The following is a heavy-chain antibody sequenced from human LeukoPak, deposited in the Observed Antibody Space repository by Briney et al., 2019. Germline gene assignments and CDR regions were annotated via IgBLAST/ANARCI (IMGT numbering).Heavy chain of an antibody. V-gene: IGHV1-69*04. Sequence: SVKVSCKASGGTFSSYAISWVRQAPGQGLEWMGRIIPILGIANYAQKFQGRVTITADKSTSTAYMELSSLRFDDTAVYYCARDFAWGSGGAPIDDNWLDPWGQGTLVTVSS. CDR2: IIPILGIA. D-gene: IGHD7-27*01. CDR3: ARDFAWGSGGAPIDDNWLDP. J-gene: IGHJ5*02. CDR1: GGTFSSYA.